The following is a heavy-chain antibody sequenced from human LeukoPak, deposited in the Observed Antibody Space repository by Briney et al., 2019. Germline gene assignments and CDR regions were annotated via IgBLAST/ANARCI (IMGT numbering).Heavy chain of an antibody. V-gene: IGHV3-53*01. CDR2: IYRDGRT. Sequence: GGSLRLSCAASGFTVSSNYMSWVRQAPGKGLEWVSVIYRDGRTFYADSVKGRFTISRDNSKNTLYLQMNSLRAEDTAVYYCAKVWDTYYYDSSGSFDYWGQGTLVTVSS. J-gene: IGHJ4*02. D-gene: IGHD3-22*01. CDR3: AKVWDTYYYDSSGSFDY. CDR1: GFTVSSNY.